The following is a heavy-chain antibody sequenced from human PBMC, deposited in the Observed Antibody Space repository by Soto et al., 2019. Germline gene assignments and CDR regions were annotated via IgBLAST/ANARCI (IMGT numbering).Heavy chain of an antibody. V-gene: IGHV4-34*01. CDR3: TRGSRVAEY. D-gene: IGHD2-15*01. Sequence: SETLSLTCAVYGGSFSDYYWNWIRQPPGKGLEWIGEINYSGSTDYNPSLKSRVTISVDTSKNQFSLKLKSVTAADTAVYYCTRGSRVAEYWGQGTLVTSPQ. J-gene: IGHJ4*02. CDR1: GGSFSDYY. CDR2: INYSGST.